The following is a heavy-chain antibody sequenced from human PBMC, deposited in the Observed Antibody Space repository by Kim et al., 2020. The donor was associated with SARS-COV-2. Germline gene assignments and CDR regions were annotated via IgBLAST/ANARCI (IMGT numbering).Heavy chain of an antibody. Sequence: GGSLRLTCVASGFTFNNYRMHWVRQAPGKGLVWVSRINSVEGCTGYADSARGRFTITRDNGKNTVYLQSNSLTSDDTGFYYCARDRGIVSHDWYFDLWGR. V-gene: IGHV3-74*01. D-gene: IGHD2-21*01. J-gene: IGHJ2*01. CDR2: INSVEGCT. CDR1: GFTFNNYR. CDR3: ARDRGIVSHDWYFDL.